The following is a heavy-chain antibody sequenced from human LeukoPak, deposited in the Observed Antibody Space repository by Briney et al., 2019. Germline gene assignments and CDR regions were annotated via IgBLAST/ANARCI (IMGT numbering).Heavy chain of an antibody. CDR2: IYTSGNT. D-gene: IGHD2-15*01. J-gene: IGHJ4*02. V-gene: IGHV4-4*07. CDR3: ARVDLRAAFFDY. CDR1: GGSISSYY. Sequence: SETLSLTCTVSGGSISSYYWTWIRQPAEKGLEWIGRIYTSGNTGYNPSLKSRVTMSVDTSKNQFSLNLSSVTAADTAVYYCARVDLRAAFFDYWGQGTLVTVSS.